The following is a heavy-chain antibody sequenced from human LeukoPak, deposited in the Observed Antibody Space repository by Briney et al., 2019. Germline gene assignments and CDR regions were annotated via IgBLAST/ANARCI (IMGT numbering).Heavy chain of an antibody. CDR1: GGTFSSYA. CDR3: ARGPDSSGSWFDP. D-gene: IGHD3-22*01. Sequence: SVKVSCKASGGTFSSYAISWVRQAPGQGLEWMGGIIPIFGTANYAQKFQGRVTITADESTSTAYMELSSLSSEDTAVYYCARGPDSSGSWFDPWGQGTLVTVSS. CDR2: IIPIFGTA. V-gene: IGHV1-69*13. J-gene: IGHJ5*02.